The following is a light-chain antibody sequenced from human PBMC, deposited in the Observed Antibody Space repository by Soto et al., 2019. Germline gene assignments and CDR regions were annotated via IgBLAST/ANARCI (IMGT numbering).Light chain of an antibody. Sequence: EVVFTQSPGTLSLSPGERATLSCRASQSVSSSYLAWYQQKPGQAPRLLIYGTSSRATGIPDRFSGSRSGTDFTLTISGLEPEDFAVYYCQQYGTSPPEYTFGQGTKLEIK. CDR1: QSVSSSY. V-gene: IGKV3-20*01. J-gene: IGKJ2*01. CDR3: QQYGTSPPEYT. CDR2: GTS.